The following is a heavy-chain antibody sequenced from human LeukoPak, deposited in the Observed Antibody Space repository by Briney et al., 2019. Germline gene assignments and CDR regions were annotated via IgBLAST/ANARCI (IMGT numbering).Heavy chain of an antibody. CDR1: RFTVSSNY. V-gene: IGHV3-53*01. J-gene: IGHJ3*01. CDR3: ARDSEADAFDV. D-gene: IGHD3-10*01. Sequence: AGGSLRLSCAASRFTVSSNYMSWVRQAPGKGLEWVSVIYSGGSTYYADSVKGRFTISRDNSKNTLYLQMNSLRAEDTAVYYCARDSEADAFDVWGQGTMVTVSS. CDR2: IYSGGST.